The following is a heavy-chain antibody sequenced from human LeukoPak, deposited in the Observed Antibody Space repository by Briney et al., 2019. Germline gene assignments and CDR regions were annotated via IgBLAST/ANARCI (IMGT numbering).Heavy chain of an antibody. J-gene: IGHJ4*02. D-gene: IGHD5-18*01. CDR1: GFIFSKYG. CDR2: IQSDGSKE. V-gene: IGHV3-33*05. Sequence: GGSLRLSCVASGFIFSKYGMHWVRQVPGRGLEWVTAIQSDGSKEYYEDSVKGRFTISRDDAKNTLYLQLNSLRAEDTAVYFCARGGSDTAMAHDYWGQGTLVTVSS. CDR3: ARGGSDTAMAHDY.